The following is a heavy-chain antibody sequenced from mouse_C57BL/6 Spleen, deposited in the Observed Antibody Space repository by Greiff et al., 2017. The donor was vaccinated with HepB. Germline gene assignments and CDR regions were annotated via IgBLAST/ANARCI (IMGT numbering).Heavy chain of an antibody. CDR1: GYTFTDYN. Sequence: EVQLQQSGPELVKPGASVKIPCKASGYTFTDYNMDWVKQSHGKSLEWIGDINPNNGGTIYNQKFKGKATLTVDKSSSTAYMELRSLTSEDTAVYYCARASYYSNYVGCAYWGQGTLVTVSA. J-gene: IGHJ3*01. CDR3: ARASYYSNYVGCAY. V-gene: IGHV1-18*01. CDR2: INPNNGGT. D-gene: IGHD2-5*01.